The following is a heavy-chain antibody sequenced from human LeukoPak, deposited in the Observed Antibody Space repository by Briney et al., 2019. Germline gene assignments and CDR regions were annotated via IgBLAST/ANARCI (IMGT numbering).Heavy chain of an antibody. Sequence: GGSLRLSCAASGFTFSSYGMHWVRQAPGKGLEWVAVISYDGSNKYYADSVKGRFTISRDNSKNTLYLQMNSLRAEDTAVYYCAKALVEANGFDYWGQGTLVTVSS. V-gene: IGHV3-30*18. CDR3: AKALVEANGFDY. CDR2: ISYDGSNK. D-gene: IGHD1-26*01. J-gene: IGHJ4*02. CDR1: GFTFSSYG.